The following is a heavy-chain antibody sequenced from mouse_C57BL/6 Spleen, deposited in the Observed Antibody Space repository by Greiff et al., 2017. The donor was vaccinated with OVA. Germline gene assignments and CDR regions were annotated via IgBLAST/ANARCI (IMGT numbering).Heavy chain of an antibody. CDR3: ARSDSSGYENYFDY. D-gene: IGHD3-2*02. V-gene: IGHV1-64*01. CDR1: GYTFTSYW. Sequence: QVQLQQPGAELVKPGASVKLSCKASGYTFTSYWMHWVKQRPGQGLEWIGMIHPNSGSTNYNEKFKSKATLTVDKSSSTAYMQLSSLTSEDSAVYYCARSDSSGYENYFDYWGQGTTLTVSS. J-gene: IGHJ2*01. CDR2: IHPNSGST.